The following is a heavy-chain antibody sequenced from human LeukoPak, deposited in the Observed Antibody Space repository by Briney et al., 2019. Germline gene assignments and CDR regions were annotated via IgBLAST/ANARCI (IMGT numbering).Heavy chain of an antibody. CDR2: ISGSGVST. V-gene: IGHV3-23*01. Sequence: GGALRLSCAASGFTLSGYAMSWVRQAPGKGLEGVSQISGSGVSTYYADSVKGRFTISRDNSKNTLYLQMNSLRAEDTAVYYCAKVIKSYYGSGSDYYYYMDVWGKGTTVTVSS. CDR1: GFTLSGYA. J-gene: IGHJ6*03. CDR3: AKVIKSYYGSGSDYYYYMDV. D-gene: IGHD3-10*01.